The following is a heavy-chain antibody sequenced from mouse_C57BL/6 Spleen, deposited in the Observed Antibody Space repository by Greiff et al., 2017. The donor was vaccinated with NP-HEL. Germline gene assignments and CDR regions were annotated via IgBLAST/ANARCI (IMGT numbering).Heavy chain of an antibody. V-gene: IGHV1-22*01. J-gene: IGHJ3*01. CDR2: INPNNGGT. Sequence: EVQLQQSGPELVKPGASVKMSCKASGYTFTDYNMHWVKQSHGKSLEWIGYINPNNGGTSYNQKFKGKATLTVNMSSSTAYMELRSLTSEDSAVYYCAREMDYGSSYRFAYWGQGTLVTVSA. CDR3: AREMDYGSSYRFAY. D-gene: IGHD1-1*01. CDR1: GYTFTDYN.